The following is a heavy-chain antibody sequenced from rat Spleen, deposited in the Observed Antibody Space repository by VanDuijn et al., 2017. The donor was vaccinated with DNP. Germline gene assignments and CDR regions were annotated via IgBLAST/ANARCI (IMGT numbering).Heavy chain of an antibody. V-gene: IGHV5-31*01. CDR2: ISFDGSST. CDR3: TRDGDSGFLFPY. Sequence: EVQLVESGGGLVQPGRSLKLSCIASGFIFSNYWMTWIRQAPGKGLEWVATISFDGSSTFYPDSLQGRFAISRDDAKSTLYLQMNSLRSEDTATYYCTRDGDSGFLFPYWGHGTLVTVSS. J-gene: IGHJ3*01. CDR1: GFIFSNYW. D-gene: IGHD4-4*01.